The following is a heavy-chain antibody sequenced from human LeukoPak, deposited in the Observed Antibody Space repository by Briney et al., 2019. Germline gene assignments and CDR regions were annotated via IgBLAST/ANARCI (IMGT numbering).Heavy chain of an antibody. V-gene: IGHV3-49*03. Sequence: PGGSLRLSCAASGFTFGDYAMGWFRQAPGNGLEWLSFIKIKVYGETREYAAALKGRFTLSRDDSKSLAYLHMNSLETEDTAIYFCSRASFGVVVDMYYFDYWGLGTLVTVSS. J-gene: IGHJ4*02. CDR1: GFTFGDYA. CDR2: IKIKVYGETR. CDR3: SRASFGVVVDMYYFDY. D-gene: IGHD2-21*01.